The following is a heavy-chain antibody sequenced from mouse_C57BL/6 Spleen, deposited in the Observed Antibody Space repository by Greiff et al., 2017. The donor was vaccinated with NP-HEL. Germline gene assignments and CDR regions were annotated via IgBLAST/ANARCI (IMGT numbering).Heavy chain of an antibody. CDR1: GFNIKDDY. V-gene: IGHV14-4*01. J-gene: IGHJ3*01. Sequence: VQLQQSGAELVRPGASVKLSCTASGFNIKDDYMHWVKQRPEQGLEWIGWIDPENGDTEYASKFQGKATITADTSSNTAYLQLSSLTSEDTAVYYCTTDDYDGKVWFAYWGQGTLVTVSA. D-gene: IGHD2-4*01. CDR3: TTDDYDGKVWFAY. CDR2: IDPENGDT.